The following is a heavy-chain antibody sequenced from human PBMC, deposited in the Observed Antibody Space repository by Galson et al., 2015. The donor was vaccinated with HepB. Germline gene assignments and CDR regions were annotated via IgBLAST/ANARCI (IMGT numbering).Heavy chain of an antibody. D-gene: IGHD3-16*01. V-gene: IGHV3-74*01. CDR3: ARGPSRAYTYTLDY. CDR1: GFTFSTYW. J-gene: IGHJ4*02. Sequence: SLRLSCAASGFTFSTYWMHWVRQAPGKGLVWVSRISDDGSSTNYADAVKGRFTISRDNAKNALYLQMNSLRAEDTAVYYGARGPSRAYTYTLDYWDQGTLVTVSS. CDR2: ISDDGSST.